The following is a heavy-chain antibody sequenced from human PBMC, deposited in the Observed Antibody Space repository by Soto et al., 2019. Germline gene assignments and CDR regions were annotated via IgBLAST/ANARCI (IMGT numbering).Heavy chain of an antibody. D-gene: IGHD3-22*01. CDR2: ITPMFGTP. Sequence: QVQLVQPGAEVKKPGSSVKVSCKASGGTFSSYTITWVRQAPGQGLEWMGGITPMFGTPNYAQKFRGRVTITADESTSTAYMELSSLRSEDTAMYFCARDGTLYDSRAYYYLYWGQGTLVTVSS. CDR3: ARDGTLYDSRAYYYLY. J-gene: IGHJ4*02. V-gene: IGHV1-69*01. CDR1: GGTFSSYT.